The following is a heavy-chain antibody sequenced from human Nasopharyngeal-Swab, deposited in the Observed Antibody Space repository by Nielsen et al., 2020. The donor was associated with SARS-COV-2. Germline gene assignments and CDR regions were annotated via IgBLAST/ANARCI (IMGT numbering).Heavy chain of an antibody. V-gene: IGHV3-48*04. J-gene: IGHJ4*02. CDR2: ISSSSSTI. Sequence: VRQMPGKGLEWVSYISSSSSTIYYADSVMGRFTISRDNAKNSLYLQMNSLRAEDTAVYYCARAVDIVVVVAASDYWGQGTLVTVSS. CDR3: ARAVDIVVVVAASDY. D-gene: IGHD2-15*01.